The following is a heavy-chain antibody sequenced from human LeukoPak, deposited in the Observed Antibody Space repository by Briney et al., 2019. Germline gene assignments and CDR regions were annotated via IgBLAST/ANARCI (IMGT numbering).Heavy chain of an antibody. CDR2: IKSEGSST. J-gene: IGHJ3*02. V-gene: IGHV3-74*01. CDR1: GITLNSYW. CDR3: ARVGITLVRTDAFDI. D-gene: IGHD3-10*01. Sequence: GGSLRLSCAASGITLNSYWMHWVRQAPGKGLVWVSRIKSEGSSTSYADSVKGRFTISRDNAKNTLYLQMNSLRAEDTAVYYCARVGITLVRTDAFDIWGLGTMVTVSS.